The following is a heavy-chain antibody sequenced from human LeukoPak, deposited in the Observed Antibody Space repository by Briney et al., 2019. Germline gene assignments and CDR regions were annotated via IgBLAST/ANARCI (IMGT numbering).Heavy chain of an antibody. CDR2: IYYSGST. V-gene: IGHV4-39*01. CDR3: ARRLLTGEALDY. J-gene: IGHJ4*02. D-gene: IGHD3-9*01. CDR1: GGSISSSSYY. Sequence: SETLSLTCLVSGGSISSSSYYWDWIRQPPGKGLEWIGSIYYSGSTYYNPSLKSRVTISVDTSKNQFSLNLNSVTAADTAVYHCARRLLTGEALDYWGQGTLVTVTS.